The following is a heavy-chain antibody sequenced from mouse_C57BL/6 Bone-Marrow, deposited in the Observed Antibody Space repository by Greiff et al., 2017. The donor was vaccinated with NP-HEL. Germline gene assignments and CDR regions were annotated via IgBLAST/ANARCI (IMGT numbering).Heavy chain of an antibody. CDR3: ARTTVVAPCYAMDY. D-gene: IGHD1-1*01. CDR2: IYPNNGGN. V-gene: IGHV1-34*01. Sequence: EVQVVESGPELVKPGASVKLSCKASGYTFTDYYMHWVKQSHGKSLEWIGYIYPNNGGNGYNQKFKGKATLTVDKSSSTAYMELRSLTSEDSAVYYFARTTVVAPCYAMDYWGQGTSVTVSS. J-gene: IGHJ4*01. CDR1: GYTFTDYY.